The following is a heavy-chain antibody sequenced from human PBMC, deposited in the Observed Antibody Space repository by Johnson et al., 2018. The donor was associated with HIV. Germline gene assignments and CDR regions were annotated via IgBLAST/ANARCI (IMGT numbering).Heavy chain of an antibody. CDR1: GFTFSNYV. D-gene: IGHD3-9*01. CDR3: ARGGYYDILTGYYALAAFDI. J-gene: IGHJ3*02. V-gene: IGHV3-30*03. Sequence: QVQLVESGGGLVQPGRSLRLSCAASGFTFSNYVIHWVRQSPGKGLEWVAVISSDGSNKYYVDSVKGRFTISRDNSENTLYLQMNSLKTEDTAVYYCARGGYYDILTGYYALAAFDIWGQGTMVTVSS. CDR2: ISSDGSNK.